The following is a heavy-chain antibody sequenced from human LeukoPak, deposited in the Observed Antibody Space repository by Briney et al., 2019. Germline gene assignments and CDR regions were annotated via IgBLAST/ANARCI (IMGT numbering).Heavy chain of an antibody. CDR3: ARALYHTFDY. V-gene: IGHV1-18*01. J-gene: IGHJ4*02. D-gene: IGHD2-2*01. Sequence: ASVKVSCKASGYSFTTYGISWVRQAPGQGLEWMGWISANNNNTDNVQKLQGRVTMTTNTSTSTAYMELRSLRSDDTAVYYCARALYHTFDYWGQGTLVTVSS. CDR2: ISANNNNT. CDR1: GYSFTTYG.